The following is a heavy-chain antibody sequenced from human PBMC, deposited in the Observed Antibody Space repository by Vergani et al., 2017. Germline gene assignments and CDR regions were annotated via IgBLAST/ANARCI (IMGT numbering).Heavy chain of an antibody. CDR2: IYSTGST. D-gene: IGHD3-9*01. CDR1: GGSISSGDYY. Sequence: QVQLQESGPGLVKPSQTLSLTCTVSGGSISSGDYYWSWIRPSPGKGLEWIGYIYSTGSTNYNPSLNSRVTMSVDTSKNQFSLKLRSVTAADTAVYFCARVMYRDEASTGYRLEGMDIWGQGTTVTISS. V-gene: IGHV4-61*08. CDR3: ARVMYRDEASTGYRLEGMDI. J-gene: IGHJ6*02.